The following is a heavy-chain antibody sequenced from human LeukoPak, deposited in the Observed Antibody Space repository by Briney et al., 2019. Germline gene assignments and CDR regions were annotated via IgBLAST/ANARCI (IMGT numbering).Heavy chain of an antibody. CDR3: ARGPYGTGSHFDF. CDR1: GSTFSSYD. J-gene: IGHJ4*02. V-gene: IGHV1-8*02. CDR2: MNPNSGDT. Sequence: ASVKVSCKASGSTFSSYDINWVRQATGQGVEWMGWMNPNSGDTGYTPRFQARVTMTRDTSISTAYMELSSLRSEYTAVYYCARGPYGTGSHFDFWGQGTLVTVSS. D-gene: IGHD3-10*01.